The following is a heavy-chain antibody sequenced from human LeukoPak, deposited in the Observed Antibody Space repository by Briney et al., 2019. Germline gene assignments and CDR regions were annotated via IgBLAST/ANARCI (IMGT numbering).Heavy chain of an antibody. CDR3: ANDRGSRYCTGDGCSWDAFDI. CDR1: GFILSNSG. CDR2: VSNDGSNK. V-gene: IGHV3-30*18. J-gene: IGHJ3*02. D-gene: IGHD2-8*02. Sequence: GRSLRLSCAASGFILSNSGMHWVRQAPGKGLEWVAVVSNDGSNKYYADSVKGRFTISRDTSRNTLYLQMSSLRAEDTALYYCANDRGSRYCTGDGCSWDAFDIWGQGTMVTVSS.